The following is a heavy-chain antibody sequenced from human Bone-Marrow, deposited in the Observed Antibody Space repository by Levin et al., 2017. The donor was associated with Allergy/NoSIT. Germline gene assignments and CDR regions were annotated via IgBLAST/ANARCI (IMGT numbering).Heavy chain of an antibody. CDR3: TTESYGDYLNWYFDR. Sequence: PGGSLRLSCAASGFTFSNAWMSWVRQAPGKGLEWVGRIKSKTDGGTTDYAAPVKGRFTISRDDSKNTLYLQMNSLKTEDTAVYYCTTESYGDYLNWYFDRWGRGTLVTVSS. J-gene: IGHJ2*01. D-gene: IGHD4-17*01. CDR1: GFTFSNAW. V-gene: IGHV3-15*01. CDR2: IKSKTDGGTT.